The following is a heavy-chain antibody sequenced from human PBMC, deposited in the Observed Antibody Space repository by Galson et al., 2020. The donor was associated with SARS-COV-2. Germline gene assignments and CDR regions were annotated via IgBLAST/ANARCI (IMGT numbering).Heavy chain of an antibody. D-gene: IGHD3-3*01. Sequence: GESLKISCKGAGYSFTSYWIGWVRQMPGKGLEWMGIIYPGDSETRYSPSFQGQVTISADKSINTAYLQWSSLKASDTAMYYCARRKVNFWSGYYYYYYGMDVWGQGTTVTVSS. CDR1: GYSFTSYW. CDR2: IYPGDSET. V-gene: IGHV5-51*01. J-gene: IGHJ6*02. CDR3: ARRKVNFWSGYYYYYYGMDV.